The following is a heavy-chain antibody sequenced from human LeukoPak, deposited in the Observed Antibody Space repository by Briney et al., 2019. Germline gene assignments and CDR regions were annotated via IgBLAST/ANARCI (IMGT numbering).Heavy chain of an antibody. D-gene: IGHD3-22*01. J-gene: IGHJ3*02. CDR3: VRGYYSAFDI. V-gene: IGHV4-59*01. CDR1: GGSISSYY. CDR2: IYYSGST. Sequence: PSETLSLTCTVSGGSISSYYWSWIRQPPGKGLEWIGYIYYSGSTNYNPSLKSRVTISVDTSKNQFSLKLSSVTAADTAVYFCVRGYYSAFDIWGQGTMVTVSS.